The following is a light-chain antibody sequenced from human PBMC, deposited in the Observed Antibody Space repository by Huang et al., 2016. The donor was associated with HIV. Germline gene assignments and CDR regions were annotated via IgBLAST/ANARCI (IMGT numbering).Light chain of an antibody. CDR2: AAS. J-gene: IGKJ4*01. Sequence: DIQMTQSPSSLSASVGDRVTITCRAGQSVSNYLNWYQHKPGMAPKLLIYAASSLQSGGPSRFSGSGSGTQFTLTISSLRPEDIATYYCQQTYDTPPLSFGGGTKVEL. V-gene: IGKV1-39*01. CDR1: QSVSNY. CDR3: QQTYDTPPLS.